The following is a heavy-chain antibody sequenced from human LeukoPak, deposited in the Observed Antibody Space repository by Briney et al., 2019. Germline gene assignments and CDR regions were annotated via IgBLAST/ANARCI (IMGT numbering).Heavy chain of an antibody. CDR2: TYYRSKWYN. D-gene: IGHD6-19*01. CDR1: GDSVSSHSAA. V-gene: IGHV6-1*01. J-gene: IGHJ4*02. CDR3: AIVPLRPGIAVADQHFDY. Sequence: SQTLSLTCAFSGDSVSSHSAAWNWIRQSPSRGLEWLGRTYYRSKWYNDYAVSVKSRITINPDTSKNQFSLQLNSVTPEDTAVYYCAIVPLRPGIAVADQHFDYWGQGTLVTVSS.